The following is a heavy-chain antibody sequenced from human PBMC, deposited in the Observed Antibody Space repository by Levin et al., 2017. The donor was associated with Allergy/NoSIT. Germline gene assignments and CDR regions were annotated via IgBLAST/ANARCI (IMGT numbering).Heavy chain of an antibody. CDR3: ARLATVVTPSSHYYFDY. CDR2: IYYSGST. Sequence: QSQTLSLTCSVSGGSISGYYWSWIRQPPGKGLEWIGYIYYSGSTNYNPSLKSRLTISVDTSKNQFSLKLSSVTAADTAVYYCARLATVVTPSSHYYFDYWGQGTLVTVSS. CDR1: GGSISGYY. D-gene: IGHD4-23*01. J-gene: IGHJ4*02. V-gene: IGHV4-59*08.